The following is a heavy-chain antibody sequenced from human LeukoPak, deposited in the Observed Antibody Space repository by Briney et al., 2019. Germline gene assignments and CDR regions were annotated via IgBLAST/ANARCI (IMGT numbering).Heavy chain of an antibody. Sequence: PSETLSLTCAVYGGSFSGYYWSWIRQPPGKGLEWIGEINHSGSTNYNPSLKSRVTISVDTSKNQFSLKLSSVTAADTAVYYCARHVDIVATIDYWGQGILVTVSS. CDR1: GGSFSGYY. J-gene: IGHJ4*02. CDR3: ARHVDIVATIDY. CDR2: INHSGST. D-gene: IGHD5-12*01. V-gene: IGHV4-34*01.